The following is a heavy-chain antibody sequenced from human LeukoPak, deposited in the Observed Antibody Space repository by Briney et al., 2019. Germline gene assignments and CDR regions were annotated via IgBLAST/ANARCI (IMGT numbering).Heavy chain of an antibody. Sequence: GGSLRLSCAASGFIFNRYIMSWVRQAPGKGLEWVSAISGSGGSTYYADSVKGRFTISRDNSKNTLYLQMNSLRAEDTAVYYCAKDWQAGDIDYWGQGTLVTVSS. J-gene: IGHJ4*02. D-gene: IGHD7-27*01. CDR1: GFIFNRYI. CDR2: ISGSGGST. CDR3: AKDWQAGDIDY. V-gene: IGHV3-23*01.